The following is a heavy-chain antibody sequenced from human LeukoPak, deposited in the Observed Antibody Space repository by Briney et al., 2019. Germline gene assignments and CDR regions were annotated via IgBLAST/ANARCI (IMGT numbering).Heavy chain of an antibody. Sequence: GGSLRLSCAASGFTFSSYAMHWVRQAPGKGLEYVSAISSNGGSTYYANSVKGRFTISRDNPKNTLYLQMGSLRAEDMAVYYCARVGQYRFGFYYGMDVWGQGTTVTVSS. CDR2: ISSNGGST. J-gene: IGHJ6*02. D-gene: IGHD3-10*01. CDR3: ARVGQYRFGFYYGMDV. CDR1: GFTFSSYA. V-gene: IGHV3-64*01.